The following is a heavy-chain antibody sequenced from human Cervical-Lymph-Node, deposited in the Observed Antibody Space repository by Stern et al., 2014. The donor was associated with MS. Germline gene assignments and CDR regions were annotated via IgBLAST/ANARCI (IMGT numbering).Heavy chain of an antibody. Sequence: HLQLQESGPGLVKPSETLSLTCAVSGDSISSYTHYWAWIRQPPGKGLEWIGIVYYSGAPYYIPPHKSPVTIPVDTSKNPFSLGLTAWTAADTAVYYCAKHACTGAACPFDLWGQGTLVTVSS. D-gene: IGHD2-8*02. J-gene: IGHJ4*02. CDR3: AKHACTGAACPFDL. V-gene: IGHV4-39*01. CDR2: VYYSGAP. CDR1: GDSISSYTHY.